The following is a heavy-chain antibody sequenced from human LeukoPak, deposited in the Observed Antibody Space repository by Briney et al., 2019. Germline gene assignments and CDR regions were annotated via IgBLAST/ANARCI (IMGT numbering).Heavy chain of an antibody. CDR2: ISAYNGNT. J-gene: IGHJ4*02. CDR1: GYTFISYG. Sequence: GASVKVSCKASGYTFISYGISWVRQAPGQGLEWMGWISAYNGNTNYAQKLQGRVTMTTDTSTSTAYMELRSLRSEDTAVYYCATTAIAVADFDYWGQGTLVTVSS. CDR3: ATTAIAVADFDY. D-gene: IGHD6-19*01. V-gene: IGHV1-18*01.